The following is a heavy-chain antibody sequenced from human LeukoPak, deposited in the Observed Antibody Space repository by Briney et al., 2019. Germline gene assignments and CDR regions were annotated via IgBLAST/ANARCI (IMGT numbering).Heavy chain of an antibody. D-gene: IGHD3-10*01. Sequence: GGSLRLSCAASGFTFSNAWMSWVRQAPGKGLEWVGRIKTKTDGGTTAFAAPVKGRFTMSRDDSKNTLYLQMNSLKTEDTAMYYCTTGGLWYSGRVFWGQGTLATVS. J-gene: IGHJ4*02. V-gene: IGHV3-15*01. CDR1: GFTFSNAW. CDR2: IKTKTDGGTT. CDR3: TTGGLWYSGRVF.